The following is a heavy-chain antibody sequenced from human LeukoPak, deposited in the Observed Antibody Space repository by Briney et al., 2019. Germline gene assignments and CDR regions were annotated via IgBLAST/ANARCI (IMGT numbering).Heavy chain of an antibody. CDR1: GFTFSSYW. D-gene: IGHD3-22*01. J-gene: IGHJ4*02. V-gene: IGHV3-7*01. Sequence: AGGSLRLSCAASGFTFSSYWMSWVRQAPGKGLEWVANIKQDGSEKYYVDSVKGRFTISRDNAKNSLYLQMNSLRAEDTAVYYCAREQYYYDSSGYFAYWGQGTLVTVSS. CDR2: IKQDGSEK. CDR3: AREQYYYDSSGYFAY.